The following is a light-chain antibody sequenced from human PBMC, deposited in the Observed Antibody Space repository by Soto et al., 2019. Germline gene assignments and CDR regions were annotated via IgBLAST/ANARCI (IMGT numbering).Light chain of an antibody. V-gene: IGKV3-20*01. J-gene: IGKJ1*01. CDR2: ATS. CDR3: QQYGSSLWT. CDR1: QSVSSTY. Sequence: EIVLTQSPGTLSLSPGERASLSCRASQSVSSTYLAWYQQKPGQAPRLLIYATSTRATGIPDRFSGSGSGTDFTLTISRLEPEAFAVYYCQQYGSSLWTFGQGNKVQIK.